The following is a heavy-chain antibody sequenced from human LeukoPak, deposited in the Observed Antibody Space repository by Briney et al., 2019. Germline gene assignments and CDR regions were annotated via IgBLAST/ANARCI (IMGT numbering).Heavy chain of an antibody. CDR1: GYTFTGYY. J-gene: IGHJ4*02. Sequence: ASVNVSCKASGYTFTGYYVHWVRQAPGQGLEWMGIINPSGGSTSYAQKFQGRVTMTRDTSTSTVYMELSSLRSEDTAVYYCARGTYGSSAYYGTLNYWGQGTLVTVSS. CDR3: ARGTYGSSAYYGTLNY. D-gene: IGHD3-22*01. CDR2: INPSGGST. V-gene: IGHV1-46*01.